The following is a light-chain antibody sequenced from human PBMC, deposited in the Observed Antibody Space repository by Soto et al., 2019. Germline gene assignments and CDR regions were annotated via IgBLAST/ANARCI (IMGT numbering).Light chain of an antibody. Sequence: EIVLTQSPGTLSLSPGERATLSCRASQSVSSSYLAWYQQKPGQAPRLLIYVASSRANGIPDRFSGSGSGTDFTLTISRLEPEDFAVYYCQQYGSSPPMYTFGQGTKLEIK. J-gene: IGKJ2*01. CDR2: VAS. CDR1: QSVSSSY. V-gene: IGKV3-20*01. CDR3: QQYGSSPPMYT.